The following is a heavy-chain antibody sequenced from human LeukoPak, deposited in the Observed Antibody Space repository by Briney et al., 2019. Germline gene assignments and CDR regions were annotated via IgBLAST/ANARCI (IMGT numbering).Heavy chain of an antibody. Sequence: GGSLRLSCAASGFTFSSYEMNWVRQAPGKGLEWVAHISSSGSTIYYADSVKGRFTISRDNSKNTLYLQMGSLRAEDMAVYFCARSSGYGYYFDYWGQGTLVTVSS. D-gene: IGHD3-22*01. CDR2: ISSSGSTI. V-gene: IGHV3-48*03. CDR3: ARSSGYGYYFDY. CDR1: GFTFSSYE. J-gene: IGHJ4*02.